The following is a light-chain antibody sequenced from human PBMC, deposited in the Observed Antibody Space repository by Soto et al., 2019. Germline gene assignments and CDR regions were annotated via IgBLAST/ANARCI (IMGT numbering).Light chain of an antibody. CDR1: SSDVGGYNY. Sequence: QSALTQPASVSGSPGQSITISCTGTSSDVGGYNYVSWYQQHPGKAPKLMIFEVSNRPSGISVRFSGSRSGNTASLTISGLQAEDEADYYCSSYAGRTLYVFGTGTKVTVL. CDR2: EVS. V-gene: IGLV2-14*01. CDR3: SSYAGRTLYV. J-gene: IGLJ1*01.